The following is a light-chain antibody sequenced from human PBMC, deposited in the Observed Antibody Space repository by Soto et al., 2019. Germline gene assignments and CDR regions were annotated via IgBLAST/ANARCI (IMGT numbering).Light chain of an antibody. V-gene: IGLV2-14*03. CDR2: YVS. CDR1: SSDVGGYNY. J-gene: IGLJ1*01. Sequence: QSVLTQPASVSGSPGQSITISCTGTSSDVGGYNYVSWYQQHPGKAPKLMIYYVSHRPSGVSNRFSGSKSGNTASLTISGLQAEDEADYYCSSYTRSSSYVFGTGTKLTVL. CDR3: SSYTRSSSYV.